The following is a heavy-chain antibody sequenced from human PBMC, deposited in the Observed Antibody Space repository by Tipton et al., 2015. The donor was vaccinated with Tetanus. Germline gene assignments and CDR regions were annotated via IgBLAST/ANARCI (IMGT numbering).Heavy chain of an antibody. CDR1: GFTFSGSA. Sequence: SLRLSCAASGFTFSGSAMHWVRQASGKGLEWVGRIRSKANSYATAYAASVKGRFTISRDDSKNTAYLQMNSLKTEDTAVYYCTRHEAIYCSSTSCYYYYGMDVWGQGTTVTVSS. CDR2: IRSKANSYAT. CDR3: TRHEAIYCSSTSCYYYYGMDV. J-gene: IGHJ6*02. D-gene: IGHD2-2*01. V-gene: IGHV3-73*01.